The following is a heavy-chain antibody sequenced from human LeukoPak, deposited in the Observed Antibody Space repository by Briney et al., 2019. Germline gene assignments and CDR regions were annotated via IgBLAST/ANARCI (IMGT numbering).Heavy chain of an antibody. D-gene: IGHD6-19*01. Sequence: PGGSLRLSCAASGFNFWNYALSWVRQVPGKGLEWVSCISETGHNTRYADSVKGRFTISRDNSKNTLYLQMNSLRAEDTAVYYCARDLMYSSGGIDYWGQGTLVTVSS. CDR2: ISETGHNT. CDR1: GFNFWNYA. J-gene: IGHJ4*02. CDR3: ARDLMYSSGGIDY. V-gene: IGHV3-23*01.